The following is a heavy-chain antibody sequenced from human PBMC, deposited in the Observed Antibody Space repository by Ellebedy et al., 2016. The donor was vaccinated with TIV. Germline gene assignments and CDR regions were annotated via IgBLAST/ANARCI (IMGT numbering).Heavy chain of an antibody. V-gene: IGHV3-30*18. J-gene: IGHJ6*03. D-gene: IGHD5-12*01. CDR2: ISYDGSNE. CDR1: GFTFSNYA. Sequence: AGSLRLSXAASGFTFSNYAIHWVRQAPGKGLEWVAVISYDGSNEYYADSVKGRFTISRDNSKNTLYLQMNSLRAEDTAVYYCAKDLHGYDYYYFYYMDVWGKGTTVTVSS. CDR3: AKDLHGYDYYYFYYMDV.